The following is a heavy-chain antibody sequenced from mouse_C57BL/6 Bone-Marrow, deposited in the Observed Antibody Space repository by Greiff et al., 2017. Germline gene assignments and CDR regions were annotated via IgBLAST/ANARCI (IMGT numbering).Heavy chain of an antibody. CDR1: GYTFTDYY. Sequence: VQLKESGPVLVKPGASVKMSCKASGYTFTDYYMNWVKQSHGKSLEWIGVINPYNGGTSYNQQLKGKATWTVDKSSRTSYMELNRLTSEDAAVYYCALLYDYDGYWYFDVWGTGTTVTVSS. V-gene: IGHV1-19*01. CDR2: INPYNGGT. CDR3: ALLYDYDGYWYFDV. D-gene: IGHD2-4*01. J-gene: IGHJ1*03.